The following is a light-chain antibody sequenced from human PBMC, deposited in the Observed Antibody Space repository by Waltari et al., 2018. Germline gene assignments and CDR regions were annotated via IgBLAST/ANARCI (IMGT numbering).Light chain of an antibody. J-gene: IGLJ1*01. V-gene: IGLV2-23*02. CDR1: TSDVWNYKF. CDR3: CSYAGSGTYV. CDR2: EVS. Sequence: QAALTQPASVSGSPGQSITIPCSGTTSDVWNYKFISWYQKHPGKAPKLMIHEVSQRPSGVSDRFSGSRSGNTASLTISGLQAEDEADYYCCSYAGSGTYVFGGGTKVTVL.